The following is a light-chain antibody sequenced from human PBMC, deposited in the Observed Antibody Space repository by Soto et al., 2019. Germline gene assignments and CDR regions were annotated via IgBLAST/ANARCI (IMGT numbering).Light chain of an antibody. CDR3: QQYNSWPRT. V-gene: IGKV3-15*01. J-gene: IGKJ1*01. Sequence: EIDMTQSPATLSVSPGEGATLSCRASQNINRNLAWYQQKAGQGPRLLIYGASTRATGFPARFRGSGYGTEFTLTISSLQSEDYAVYYCQQYNSWPRTFGQGTRLGIK. CDR1: QNINRN. CDR2: GAS.